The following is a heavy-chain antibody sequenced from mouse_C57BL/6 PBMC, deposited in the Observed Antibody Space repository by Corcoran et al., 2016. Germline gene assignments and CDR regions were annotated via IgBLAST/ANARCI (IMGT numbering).Heavy chain of an antibody. CDR1: GYTFTSYW. CDR2: LNPSNGYA. D-gene: IGHD2-2*01. V-gene: IGHV1-53*01. J-gene: IGHJ2*01. CDR3: ARFGGYDVGFDY. Sequence: QVQLQQPGTELVKPGASVKLSCKASGYTFTSYWMHWVKQRPGQGLEWIGNLNPSNGYANYNEKFKSKATLTVDKSSTTAYMQLSSLTSEDSAVYYCARFGGYDVGFDYWGQGTTLTVSA.